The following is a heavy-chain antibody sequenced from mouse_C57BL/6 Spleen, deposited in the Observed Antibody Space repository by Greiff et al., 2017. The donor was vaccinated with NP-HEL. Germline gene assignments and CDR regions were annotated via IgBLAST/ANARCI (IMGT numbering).Heavy chain of an antibody. Sequence: QVQLKESGAELVRPGASVKLSCKASGYTFTDYYINWVKQRPGQGLEWIARIYPGSGNPYYNEKFKGKAKLTAEKSSSTAYMQLSSLTSEDSAVYFCARGYYDYDWFAYWGQGTLVTVSA. CDR3: ARGYYDYDWFAY. D-gene: IGHD2-4*01. J-gene: IGHJ3*01. V-gene: IGHV1-76*01. CDR1: GYTFTDYY. CDR2: IYPGSGNP.